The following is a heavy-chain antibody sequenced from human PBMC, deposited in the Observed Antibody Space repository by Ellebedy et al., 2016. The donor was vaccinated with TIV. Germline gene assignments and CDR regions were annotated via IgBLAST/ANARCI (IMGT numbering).Heavy chain of an antibody. D-gene: IGHD6-13*01. J-gene: IGHJ3*02. V-gene: IGHV3-30*18. CDR2: ISYDGSNK. Sequence: GGSLRLSCAASGFTFSSYAMSWVRQAPGKGLEWVAVISYDGSNKYYADSVKGRFTISRDNSKNTLYLQMNSLRAEDTAVYYCAKDRSWYDDDAFDIWGQGTMVTVSS. CDR3: AKDRSWYDDDAFDI. CDR1: GFTFSSYA.